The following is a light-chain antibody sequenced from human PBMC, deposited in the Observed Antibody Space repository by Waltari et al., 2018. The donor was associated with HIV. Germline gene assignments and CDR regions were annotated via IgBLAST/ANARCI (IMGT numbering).Light chain of an antibody. J-gene: IGLJ6*01. V-gene: IGLV1-47*01. Sequence: QSVLTQPPSASGTPGQTVTISCSGSNSNIGNNYVSWYQPFSGMPPKLLIFRNDQRPSGVPYRFSGSKSGTSASLAVSGLRSEDEADYFCSSSDDSLRQYVFGGGTRLTV. CDR1: NSNIGNNY. CDR2: RND. CDR3: SSSDDSLRQYV.